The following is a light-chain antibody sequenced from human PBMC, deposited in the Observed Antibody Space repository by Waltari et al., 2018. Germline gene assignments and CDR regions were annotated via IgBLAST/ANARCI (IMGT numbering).Light chain of an antibody. CDR2: DVS. CDR1: QRVSAY. V-gene: IGKV3-11*01. J-gene: IGKJ5*01. Sequence: EIVLTQSPVTLSLSPGERATLSCRASQRVSAYLAWFRQKPGQAPRLLIYDVSNRAPGIPARFSGSGSETDFTLTISSLEPDDFGIYYCQQRSGWPPAITFGQGTRLEIK. CDR3: QQRSGWPPAIT.